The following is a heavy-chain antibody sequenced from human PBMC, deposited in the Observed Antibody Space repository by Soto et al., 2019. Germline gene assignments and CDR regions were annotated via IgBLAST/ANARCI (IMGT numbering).Heavy chain of an antibody. CDR1: GGTFSSYA. CDR3: ARDSQVAIYPRGAFDI. CDR2: IIPIFGTA. J-gene: IGHJ3*02. V-gene: IGHV1-69*01. Sequence: QVQLVQSGAEVKKPGSSVMVSCKASGGTFSSYAISWVRQAPGQGLEWMGGIIPIFGTANYAQKFQGRVTITADESTSTAYMELSSLRSEDTAVYYCARDSQVAIYPRGAFDIWGQGTMVTVSS. D-gene: IGHD2-2*02.